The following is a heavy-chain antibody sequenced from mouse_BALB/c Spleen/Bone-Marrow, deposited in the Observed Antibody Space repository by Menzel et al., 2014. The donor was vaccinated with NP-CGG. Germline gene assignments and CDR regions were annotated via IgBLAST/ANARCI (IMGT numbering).Heavy chain of an antibody. D-gene: IGHD1-1*01. J-gene: IGHJ4*01. CDR1: GYAFTNYL. CDR2: INPGSGGT. V-gene: IGHV1-54*01. Sequence: QVQLQQPGVELVRPGTSVKVSCKASGYAFTNYLIEWVKQRPGQGLEWIGVINPGSGGTNYNEKFKGKATLTTDKSSSTAYMQLSSLTSDDCAVYFCARGRVGHAMDYWGQGTSVTVSS. CDR3: ARGRVGHAMDY.